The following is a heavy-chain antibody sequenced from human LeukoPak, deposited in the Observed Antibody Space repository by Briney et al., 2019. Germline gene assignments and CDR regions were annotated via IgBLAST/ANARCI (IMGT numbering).Heavy chain of an antibody. CDR2: ISAYNGNT. CDR1: GYTFTSYG. Sequence: ASVKVSCKASGYTFTSYGISRVRQAPGQGLEWMGWISAYNGNTNYAQKLQGRVTMTTDTSTSTAYMVLRSLRSDDTAVYYCARDPIFDYYDSSGYFDYWGQGTLVTVSS. D-gene: IGHD3-22*01. CDR3: ARDPIFDYYDSSGYFDY. J-gene: IGHJ4*02. V-gene: IGHV1-18*01.